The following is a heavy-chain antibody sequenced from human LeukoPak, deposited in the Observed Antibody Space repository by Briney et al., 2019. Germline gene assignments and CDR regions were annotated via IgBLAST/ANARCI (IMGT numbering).Heavy chain of an antibody. V-gene: IGHV3-15*07. J-gene: IGHJ4*02. Sequence: GGSLRPSCAASGFTFSNAWMNWVRQAPGKGLEWVGRIKTKTAGGTIDYAAPVKGRFTISRDDSKNMLYLQMNSLKTEDTAVYFCTTDYYDSSGYVFWGQGTLVTVSS. CDR3: TTDYYDSSGYVF. CDR2: IKTKTAGGTI. D-gene: IGHD3-22*01. CDR1: GFTFSNAW.